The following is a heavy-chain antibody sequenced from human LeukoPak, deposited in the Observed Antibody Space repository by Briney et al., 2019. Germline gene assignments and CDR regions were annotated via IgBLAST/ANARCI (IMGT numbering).Heavy chain of an antibody. Sequence: GRSLRLSCAASGFTFSSYGMHWVRQAPGKGLEWVAVISYDGSNKYYADSVKGRFTISRDNAKNSLYLQMNSLRAEDTAVYYCARDQHRDYWGQGTLVTVSS. V-gene: IGHV3-30*03. J-gene: IGHJ4*02. CDR1: GFTFSSYG. CDR3: ARDQHRDY. D-gene: IGHD6-13*01. CDR2: ISYDGSNK.